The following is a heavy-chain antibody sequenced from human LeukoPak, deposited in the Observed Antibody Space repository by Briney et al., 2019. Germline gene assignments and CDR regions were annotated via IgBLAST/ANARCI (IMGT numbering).Heavy chain of an antibody. CDR2: ISGSGGST. J-gene: IGHJ6*02. D-gene: IGHD3-16*02. CDR3: AKEGRSSHFYYGMDV. CDR1: GYTFSSYA. V-gene: IGHV3-23*01. Sequence: GGSLRLSCAASGYTFSSYAMSWVRQAPGKGLEWVSAISGSGGSTYYADSVKGRFTISRDNSKNTLYLQMNSLRAEDTAVYYCAKEGRSSHFYYGMDVWGQGTTVTVSS.